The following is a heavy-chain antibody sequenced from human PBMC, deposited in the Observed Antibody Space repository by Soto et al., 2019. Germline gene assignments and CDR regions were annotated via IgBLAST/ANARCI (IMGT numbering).Heavy chain of an antibody. CDR2: ISTFNGNA. J-gene: IGHJ4*02. CDR3: ARLHGYSSGWYDY. V-gene: IGHV1-18*04. CDR1: GYTFSSNG. D-gene: IGHD6-19*01. Sequence: QVQLVQSGAEVKKPGASVKVSCKASGYTFSSNGVSWVRQAPGQGLEWMGWISTFNGNAHYAQKFQGRVTMTTDTSTNTAYMELTSLSSDDTAVYYCARLHGYSSGWYDYLGQGNLVTVSS.